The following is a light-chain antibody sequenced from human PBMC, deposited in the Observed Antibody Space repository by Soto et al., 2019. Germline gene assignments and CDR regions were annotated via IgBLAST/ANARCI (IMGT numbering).Light chain of an antibody. V-gene: IGLV2-14*01. CDR2: EVS. J-gene: IGLJ1*01. CDR3: SSYTSSSTQV. CDR1: SSDVGGYNY. Sequence: QSALTQPASVSGSPGHSITISCTGTSSDVGGYNYVSWYQQHPGKAPKLMIYEVSNRPSGVSSRFSGSKSGNTASLTISGLQAEDEADYYCSSYTSSSTQVFGTGTKVTVL.